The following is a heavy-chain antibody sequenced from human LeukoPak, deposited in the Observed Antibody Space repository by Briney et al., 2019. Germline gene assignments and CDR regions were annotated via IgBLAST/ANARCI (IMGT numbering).Heavy chain of an antibody. CDR2: IYYSGST. D-gene: IGHD3-10*01. CDR3: ARSPTLYFGADY. V-gene: IGHV4-39*01. Sequence: SETLSLTCTVSGGSISRSTYYWGWIRQPPGKGLEWIGSIYYSGSTNYNPSLKSRVTISVDTSKTQFSLKLSPVTAADTAVYFCARSPTLYFGADYWGQGTLVTVSS. CDR1: GGSISRSTYY. J-gene: IGHJ4*02.